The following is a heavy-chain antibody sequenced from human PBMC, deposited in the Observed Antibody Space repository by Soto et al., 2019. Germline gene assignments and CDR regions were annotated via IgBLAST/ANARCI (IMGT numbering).Heavy chain of an antibody. CDR2: ISGSGGST. V-gene: IGHV3-23*01. CDR1: GFTFSSYA. CDR3: AKVDSIGYYLTSLDY. J-gene: IGHJ4*02. D-gene: IGHD3-22*01. Sequence: PGGSLRLSCAASGFTFSSYAMSWVRQAPGKGLEWVSAISGSGGSTYYADSVKGRFTISIDNSKNTLYLQMNSLRAEDTAVYYCAKVDSIGYYLTSLDYWGQGTLVTVSS.